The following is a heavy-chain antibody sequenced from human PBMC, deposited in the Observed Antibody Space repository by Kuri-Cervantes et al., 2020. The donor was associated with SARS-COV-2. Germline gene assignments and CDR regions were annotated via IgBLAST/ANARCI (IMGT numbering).Heavy chain of an antibody. D-gene: IGHD2-8*01. Sequence: LSLTCAASGFTFSGSAMHWVRQASGKGLEWVGRIRSKANSYATAYAASVKGRFTISRDDSKNTAHLQMNSLKTEDTAVYYCTRQGVDYWGQGTLVTVSS. CDR2: IRSKANSYAT. CDR1: GFTFSGSA. CDR3: TRQGVDY. V-gene: IGHV3-73*01. J-gene: IGHJ4*02.